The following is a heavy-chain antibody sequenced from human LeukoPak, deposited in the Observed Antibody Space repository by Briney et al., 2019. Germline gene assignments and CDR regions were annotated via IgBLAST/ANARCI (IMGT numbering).Heavy chain of an antibody. CDR2: INSDESST. CDR1: GFTFSSYW. J-gene: IGHJ4*02. V-gene: IGHV3-74*01. D-gene: IGHD4-17*01. CDR3: ASYGDYLYY. Sequence: GGSLRLSCAASGFTFSSYWMHWVRQAPGKGLVWVSRINSDESSTSYADSVKGRFTISRDNANNTLYLQMNSLRAEDTAVYYCASYGDYLYYWGQGTLVTVSS.